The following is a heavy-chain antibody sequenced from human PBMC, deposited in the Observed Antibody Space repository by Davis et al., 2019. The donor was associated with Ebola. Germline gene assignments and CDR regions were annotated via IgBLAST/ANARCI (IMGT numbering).Heavy chain of an antibody. V-gene: IGHV3-49*02. D-gene: IGHD6-19*01. J-gene: IGHJ4*02. CDR3: TRPRQWLVLLVDY. Sequence: GRFTISRDDSKSIAYLQMNSLKTEDTAVYYCTRPRQWLVLLVDYWGQGTLVTVSS.